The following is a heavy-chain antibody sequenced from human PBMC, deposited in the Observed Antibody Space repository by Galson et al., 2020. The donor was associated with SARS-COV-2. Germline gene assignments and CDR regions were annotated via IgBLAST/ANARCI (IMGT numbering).Heavy chain of an antibody. V-gene: IGHV4-30-4*01. CDR1: GGSINRGDYY. J-gene: IGHJ4*02. D-gene: IGHD5-18*01. CDR3: ARVGGTATVNTRYDY. CDR2: IYYSGST. Sequence: ETSETLSLTCTVSGGSINRGDYYWSWIRQPPGKGREWTGYIYYSGSTYYNPSLKSRLTISVDTSKNQFSLKLSSVTAADTAVYYCARVGGTATVNTRYDYWGQGTLVTVSS.